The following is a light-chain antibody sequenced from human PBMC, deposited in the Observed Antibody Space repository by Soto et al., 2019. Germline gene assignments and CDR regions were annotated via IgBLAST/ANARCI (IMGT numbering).Light chain of an antibody. CDR2: DVS. CDR3: CSYTSSSTLVV. J-gene: IGLJ2*01. Sequence: QSALTQPASVSGSPGQSITISCTGTSSDVGGYNYVSWYQQHPGKAPKLMIYDVSNRPSGVPNRFSGSKSGNTASLTNSGLQAEDEADYDCCSYTSSSTLVVFGGGTKVTVL. V-gene: IGLV2-14*01. CDR1: SSDVGGYNY.